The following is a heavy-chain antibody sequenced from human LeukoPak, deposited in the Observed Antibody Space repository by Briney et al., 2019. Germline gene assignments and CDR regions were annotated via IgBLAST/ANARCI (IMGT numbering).Heavy chain of an antibody. CDR2: INHSGST. J-gene: IGHJ4*02. CDR1: GGSISSYY. Sequence: SETLSLTCTVSGGSISSYYWSWIRQPAGKGLEWIGEINHSGSTNYNPSLKSRVTISVDTSKNQFSLKLSSVTAADTAVYYCARGWLRGQYFDYWGQGTLVTVSS. D-gene: IGHD5-12*01. V-gene: IGHV4-34*01. CDR3: ARGWLRGQYFDY.